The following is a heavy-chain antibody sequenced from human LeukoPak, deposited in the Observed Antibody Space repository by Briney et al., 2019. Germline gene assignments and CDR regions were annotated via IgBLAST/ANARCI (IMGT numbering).Heavy chain of an antibody. V-gene: IGHV3-23*01. J-gene: IGHJ5*02. CDR2: ISGNSGGRT. D-gene: IGHD2-15*01. CDR1: GFSFSNYA. Sequence: SGGSLRLSCAASGFSFSNYAMGWVRQAPGKGLEWVSGISGNSGGRTYYADSVKGRFTISRDKSKNTLYLQMNSLRVEDTAVYYCAKSLEVIASWFDPWGQGTLVTVSS. CDR3: AKSLEVIASWFDP.